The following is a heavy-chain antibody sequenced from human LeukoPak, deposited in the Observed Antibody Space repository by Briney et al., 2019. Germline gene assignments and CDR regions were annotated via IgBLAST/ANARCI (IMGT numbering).Heavy chain of an antibody. Sequence: GGSLRLSCAASGFTFSDYWTHWVRQAPGKGLEWVARIYSDVRRIKYADSVKGRFTISRDNAKNTLYLQMNALRVEDTAVYYCATSPVISRDWGQGTLVTVSS. CDR2: IYSDVRRI. J-gene: IGHJ4*02. CDR3: ATSPVISRD. V-gene: IGHV3-74*03. D-gene: IGHD2-21*01. CDR1: GFTFSDYW.